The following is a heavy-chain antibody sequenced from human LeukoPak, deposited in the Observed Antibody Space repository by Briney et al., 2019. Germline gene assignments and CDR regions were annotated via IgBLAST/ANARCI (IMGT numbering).Heavy chain of an antibody. CDR1: GYTFTSYG. CDR3: ARLMGYSGYDAYYYYGMDV. D-gene: IGHD5-12*01. V-gene: IGHV1-18*01. CDR2: ISAYNGNT. Sequence: GASVKVSCKASGYTFTSYGISWVRQAPGQGLEWMGWISAYNGNTNYAQKLQSRVTMTTDTSTSTAYMELRSLRSDDTAVYYCARLMGYSGYDAYYYYGMDVWGQGTTVTVSS. J-gene: IGHJ6*02.